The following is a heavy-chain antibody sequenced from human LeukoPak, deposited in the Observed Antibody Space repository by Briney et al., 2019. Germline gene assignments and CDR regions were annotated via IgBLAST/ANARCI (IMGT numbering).Heavy chain of an antibody. Sequence: PGRSLRLFCAASGFTFSSFGMHWVRQAPGRGLEWVALILYDEKYYADSVKGRFTISRDNSKNILYLQMDGLRVEDTAVYYCARYCSGGCYSGVDYWGQGTLVTVPS. V-gene: IGHV3-33*05. J-gene: IGHJ4*02. CDR3: ARYCSGGCYSGVDY. D-gene: IGHD2-15*01. CDR1: GFTFSSFG. CDR2: ILYDEK.